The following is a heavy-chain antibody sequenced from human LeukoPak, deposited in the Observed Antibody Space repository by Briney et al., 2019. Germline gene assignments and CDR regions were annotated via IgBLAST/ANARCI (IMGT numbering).Heavy chain of an antibody. CDR1: GFTFSSYA. V-gene: IGHV3-23*01. Sequence: GGSLRLSCAASGFTFSSYAMSWVRQAPGKGLEWVSAISGSGSSGGSTYYADSVKGRFTISRDNSKNTLYLQMNSLRADDTAVYYCAIHHYRSSWHFTPSEEKSAHFIVTFQYWGQGTQVTASS. CDR2: ISGSGSSGGST. D-gene: IGHD6-13*01. CDR3: AIHHYRSSWHFTPSEEKSAHFIVTFQY. J-gene: IGHJ4*02.